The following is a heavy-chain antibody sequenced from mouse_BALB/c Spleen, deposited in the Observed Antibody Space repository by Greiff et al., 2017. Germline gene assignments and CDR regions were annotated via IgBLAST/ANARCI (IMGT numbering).Heavy chain of an antibody. CDR1: GYTFTSYY. CDR3: ARGYYGSSYAMDY. D-gene: IGHD1-1*01. J-gene: IGHJ4*01. Sequence: QLQESGPELVKPGASVRISCKASGYTFTSYYIHWVKQRPGQGLEWIGYINPYNDGTKYNEKFKGKATLTSDKSSSTAYMELSSLTSEDSAVYYCARGYYGSSYAMDYWGQGTSVTVSS. CDR2: INPYNDGT. V-gene: IGHV1-14*01.